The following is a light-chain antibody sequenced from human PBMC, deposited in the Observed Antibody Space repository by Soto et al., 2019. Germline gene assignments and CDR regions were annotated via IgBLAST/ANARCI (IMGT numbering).Light chain of an antibody. Sequence: QSLLTQSPSASGTPGQRVTISCSGSSSNIGSNYVYWYQQLPGTAPRLLIYRSNQRPSGVPDRISASQSGTSASLAISGLRSEDESDYYCAAWDDSLSGVVFGGGTKLTVL. V-gene: IGLV1-47*01. CDR1: SSNIGSNY. J-gene: IGLJ2*01. CDR3: AAWDDSLSGVV. CDR2: RSN.